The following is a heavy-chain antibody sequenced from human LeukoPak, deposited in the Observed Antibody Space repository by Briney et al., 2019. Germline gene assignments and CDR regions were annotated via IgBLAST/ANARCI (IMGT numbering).Heavy chain of an antibody. J-gene: IGHJ3*02. V-gene: IGHV3-23*01. D-gene: IGHD3-9*01. CDR3: AKDRGDILTGYTEPRPQPTDAFDI. CDR1: GLIFSSYV. CDR2: ISVSGCST. Sequence: GWSLTLSCPSSGLIFSSYVMSWLRPPPAKGLAWVSAISVSGCSTYYADSVNDRLTIPIQNSTNTLYLQMNSLRAEDTAVYYCAKDRGDILTGYTEPRPQPTDAFDIWGQGTMVTVSS.